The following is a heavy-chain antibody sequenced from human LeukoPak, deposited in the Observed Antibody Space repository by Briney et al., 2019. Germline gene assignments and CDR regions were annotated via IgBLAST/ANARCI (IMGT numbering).Heavy chain of an antibody. Sequence: SETLSLTCAVYGGSFSGYYWSWIRQPPGKGLEWIGEINHSGSTNYNPSLKSRVTISVDTSKNQFSLKLSSVTAADTAVYYCARATRRSQWLVRSVPTRQTGYFDLWGRGTLVTVSS. V-gene: IGHV4-34*01. CDR3: ARATRRSQWLVRSVPTRQTGYFDL. CDR2: INHSGST. CDR1: GGSFSGYY. J-gene: IGHJ2*01. D-gene: IGHD6-19*01.